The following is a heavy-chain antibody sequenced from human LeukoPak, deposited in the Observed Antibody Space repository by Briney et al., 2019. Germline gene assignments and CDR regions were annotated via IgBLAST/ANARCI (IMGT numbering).Heavy chain of an antibody. CDR3: AKDSGFGLNGFDP. D-gene: IGHD3-16*01. V-gene: IGHV6-1*01. Sequence: SQTLSLTCAISGDSVSSSSAAWNWIRQSPSRGLEWLGRTYYRSKWYDDYAVSVKSRITINPDTSKNQFSLQLNSVTPDDTAVYCCAKDSGFGLNGFDPWGQGTLVTVSS. CDR1: GDSVSSSSAA. J-gene: IGHJ5*02. CDR2: TYYRSKWYD.